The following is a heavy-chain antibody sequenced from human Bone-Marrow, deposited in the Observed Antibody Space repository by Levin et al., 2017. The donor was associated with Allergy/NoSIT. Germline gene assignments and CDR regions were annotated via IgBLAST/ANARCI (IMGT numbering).Heavy chain of an antibody. CDR2: MNPSSGDT. V-gene: IGHV1-8*01. J-gene: IGHJ5*02. CDR3: ARGGNWFDP. CDR1: GYSFTSYD. Sequence: HGESLKISCNPSGYSFTSYDINWVRQATGQGLEWMGWMNPSSGDTGYAQKFQGRLTMTRNTSKRTVYMELSSLRSEDTAVYYCARGGNWFDPWGQGTLVTVSS.